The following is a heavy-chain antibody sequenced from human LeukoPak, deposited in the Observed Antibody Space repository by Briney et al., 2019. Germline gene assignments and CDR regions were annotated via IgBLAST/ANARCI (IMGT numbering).Heavy chain of an antibody. CDR2: ISYDGSNK. Sequence: PGRSLRLSCAASGFTFSSYAMHWVRQAPGKGLEWVAVISYDGSNKYNADSVKGRFTISRDNSKNTLYLQMNSLRAEDTAVYYCARGRFRYFDWYGNFDYWGQGTLVTVSS. J-gene: IGHJ4*02. CDR3: ARGRFRYFDWYGNFDY. D-gene: IGHD3-9*01. V-gene: IGHV3-30*04. CDR1: GFTFSSYA.